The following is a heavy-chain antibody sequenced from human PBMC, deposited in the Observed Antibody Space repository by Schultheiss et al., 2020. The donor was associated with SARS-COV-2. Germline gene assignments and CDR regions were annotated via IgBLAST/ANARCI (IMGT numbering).Heavy chain of an antibody. Sequence: GSLRLSCAASGFTFSSYAMSWVRQAPGKGLEWIGEINHSGSTNYNPSLKSRVTISVDTSKNQFSLKLSSVTAADTAVYYCARQGYYYGSGFDYWGQGTLVTVSS. CDR3: ARQGYYYGSGFDY. D-gene: IGHD3-10*01. J-gene: IGHJ4*02. V-gene: IGHV4-34*01. CDR2: INHSGST. CDR1: GFTFSSYA.